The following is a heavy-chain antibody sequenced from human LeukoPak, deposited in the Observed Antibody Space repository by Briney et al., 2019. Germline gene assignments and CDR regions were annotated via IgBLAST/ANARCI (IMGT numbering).Heavy chain of an antibody. Sequence: PGGSLRLSCAASGFIFDDYAMHWVRQAPGKGLEWVSGISWNSGSIGYADSVKGRFTISRDNAKNSLYLQMNSLRAEDTALYYCAKDSTSDTAMGFGAFDIWGQGTMVTVSS. CDR1: GFIFDDYA. CDR3: AKDSTSDTAMGFGAFDI. D-gene: IGHD5-18*01. CDR2: ISWNSGSI. J-gene: IGHJ3*02. V-gene: IGHV3-9*01.